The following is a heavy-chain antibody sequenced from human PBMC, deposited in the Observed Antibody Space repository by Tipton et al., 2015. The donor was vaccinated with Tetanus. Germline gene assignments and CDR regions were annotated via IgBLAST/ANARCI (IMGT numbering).Heavy chain of an antibody. CDR2: ISGSGGST. J-gene: IGHJ4*02. CDR3: AKRFYGQLAPPKEYYFDY. D-gene: IGHD6-13*01. V-gene: IGHV3-23*01. Sequence: SLRLSCAASGFTFSSYAMSWVRQAPGKGLEWVSAISGSGGSTYYADSVKGRFTISRDNSKNTLYLQMNSLRAEDTAVYYCAKRFYGQLAPPKEYYFDYWGQGTLVTVSS. CDR1: GFTFSSYA.